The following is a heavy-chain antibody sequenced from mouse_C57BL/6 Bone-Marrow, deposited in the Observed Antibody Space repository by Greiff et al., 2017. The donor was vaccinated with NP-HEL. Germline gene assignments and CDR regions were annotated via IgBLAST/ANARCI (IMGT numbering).Heavy chain of an antibody. D-gene: IGHD1-1*02. CDR3: ARWSYYGYWYCDF. CDR2: TNPNTGGT. Sequence: VQLQQSGPELVKPGASVKIPCKASGYTFTDYNMDWVKQSHGKSLEWIGDTNPNTGGTIYKQKFKGKATLTVDKSSSTAYMELRSLTSEDTAVYYCARWSYYGYWYCDFWGTGTTVTVAS. J-gene: IGHJ1*03. CDR1: GYTFTDYN. V-gene: IGHV1-18*01.